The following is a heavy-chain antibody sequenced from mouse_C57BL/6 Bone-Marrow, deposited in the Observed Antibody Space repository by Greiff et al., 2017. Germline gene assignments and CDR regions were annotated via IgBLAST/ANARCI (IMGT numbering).Heavy chain of an antibody. D-gene: IGHD2-4*01. J-gene: IGHJ3*01. CDR3: ARLGDYDGGFAY. V-gene: IGHV7-3*01. Sequence: EVQLQESGGGLVQPGGSLSLSCAASGFTFTDYYMSWVRQPPGKALEWLGFIRNKANGYTTEYSASVKGRFTISRDNSQIILYLQMNALRAEDSATYYCARLGDYDGGFAYWGQGTLVTVSA. CDR1: GFTFTDYY. CDR2: IRNKANGYTT.